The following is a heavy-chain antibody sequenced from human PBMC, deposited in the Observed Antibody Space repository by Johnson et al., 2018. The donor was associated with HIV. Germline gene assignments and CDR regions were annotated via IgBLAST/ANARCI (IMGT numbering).Heavy chain of an antibody. J-gene: IGHJ3*02. V-gene: IGHV3-66*01. Sequence: VQLVESGGGLVQPGGSLRLSCAASGFTFSSYWMSWVRQAPGKGLEWVSVIYSGGSTYYADSVKGRFTISRDNSKNTLYLQMNSLRAEDTAVYYCASVTMMVVLDGAFDIWGQGTMVTVSS. CDR1: GFTFSSYW. CDR3: ASVTMMVVLDGAFDI. CDR2: IYSGGST. D-gene: IGHD3-22*01.